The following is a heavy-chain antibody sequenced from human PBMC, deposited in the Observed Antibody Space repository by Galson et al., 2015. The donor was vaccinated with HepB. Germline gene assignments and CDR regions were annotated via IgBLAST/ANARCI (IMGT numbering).Heavy chain of an antibody. V-gene: IGHV4-39*01. CDR3: ARQRSYYGSGSYYQDAFDI. J-gene: IGHJ3*02. Sequence: SETLSLTCTVSGGSISSSSYYWGWIRQPPGKGLEWIGSIYYSGSTYYNPSLKSRVTISVDTSKNQFSLKLSSVTAADTAVYYCARQRSYYGSGSYYQDAFDIWGQGTMVTVSS. CDR2: IYYSGST. CDR1: GGSISSSSYY. D-gene: IGHD3-10*01.